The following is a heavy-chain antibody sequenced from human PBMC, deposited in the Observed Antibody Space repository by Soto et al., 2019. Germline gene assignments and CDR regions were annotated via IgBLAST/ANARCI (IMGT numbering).Heavy chain of an antibody. J-gene: IGHJ4*02. D-gene: IGHD5-12*01. CDR1: GGTITSYH. Sequence: SSETLPLTCTVAGGTITSYHWSWIRQTTGKGLEWIGYIYFSGSANYNPSLKSRVTISVDTSKNQFSLKLSSVTAADTAVYYCARRYSGYGDYWGQGTLVTVSS. V-gene: IGHV4-59*08. CDR2: IYFSGSA. CDR3: ARRYSGYGDY.